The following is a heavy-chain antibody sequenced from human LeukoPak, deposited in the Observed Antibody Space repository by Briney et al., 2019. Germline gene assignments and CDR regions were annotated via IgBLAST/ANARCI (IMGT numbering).Heavy chain of an antibody. CDR2: ISAYNGNT. CDR1: GYTFTSYG. Sequence: GASVKVSCKASGYTFTSYGISWVRQAPGQGLEWMGWISAYNGNTNYAQKLQGRVTMTTDTSTSTAYMELRSLRSDDTAVYYCARGRTVWFGELSPIDYWGQGTLVTVSS. CDR3: ARGRTVWFGELSPIDY. J-gene: IGHJ4*02. V-gene: IGHV1-18*04. D-gene: IGHD3-10*01.